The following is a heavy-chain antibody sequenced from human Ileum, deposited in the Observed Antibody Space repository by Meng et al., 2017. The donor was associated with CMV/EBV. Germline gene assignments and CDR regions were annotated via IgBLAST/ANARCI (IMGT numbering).Heavy chain of an antibody. CDR1: GFTFSDHY. CDR2: IKNKVGGGTP. Sequence: GGSLRLSCTASGFTFSDHYMEWIRQAPGKGLEWVGRIKNKVGGGTPDYAAPVKGRFTISKDDSKNTLYLQMDTLTTEDTALYYCTTDGGFYWGQGTLVTVSS. CDR3: TTDGGFY. J-gene: IGHJ4*02. D-gene: IGHD3-16*01. V-gene: IGHV3-15*01.